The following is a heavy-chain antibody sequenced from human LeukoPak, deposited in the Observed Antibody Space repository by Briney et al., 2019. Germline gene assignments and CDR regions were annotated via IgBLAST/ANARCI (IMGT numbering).Heavy chain of an antibody. V-gene: IGHV3-7*03. J-gene: IGHJ4*02. Sequence: TGGSLRLSCAASGFTFSSYAMSWVRQAPGKGLEWVANIKQDGNEKYYVDSVKGRFTISRDNAKNSLYLQMNSLRAEDTAVYYCAREKSYGADFDYWGQGTLVTVSS. CDR3: AREKSYGADFDY. CDR2: IKQDGNEK. D-gene: IGHD4-17*01. CDR1: GFTFSSYA.